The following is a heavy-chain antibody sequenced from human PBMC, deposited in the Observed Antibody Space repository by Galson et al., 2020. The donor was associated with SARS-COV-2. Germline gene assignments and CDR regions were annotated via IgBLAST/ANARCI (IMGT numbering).Heavy chain of an antibody. CDR3: TRDSVEYGLGSYHDY. CDR2: INWSSDNI. J-gene: IGHJ4*02. V-gene: IGHV3-9*01. Sequence: GGSLRLSCAASGFTFDDYAMHWVRQVPGKGLEWVSGINWSSDNIVYADSVRGRFTISRDNAKNSLYLQMNSLRAEDTAFYYCTRDSVEYGLGSYHDYWGQGTLVTVSS. CDR1: GFTFDDYA. D-gene: IGHD3-10*01.